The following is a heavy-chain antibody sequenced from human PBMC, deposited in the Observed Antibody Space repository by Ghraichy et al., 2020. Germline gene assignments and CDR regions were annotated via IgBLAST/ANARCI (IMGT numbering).Heavy chain of an antibody. Sequence: SETLSLTCTVSGGSISSYYLSWIRQPPGKGLEWIGYIYYSGSTNYNPSLKSRVTISVDTSKNQFSLKLSSVTAADTAVYYCARDLGATTEYWGQGTLVTVSS. CDR1: GGSISSYY. CDR2: IYYSGST. D-gene: IGHD1-26*01. CDR3: ARDLGATTEY. J-gene: IGHJ4*02. V-gene: IGHV4-59*01.